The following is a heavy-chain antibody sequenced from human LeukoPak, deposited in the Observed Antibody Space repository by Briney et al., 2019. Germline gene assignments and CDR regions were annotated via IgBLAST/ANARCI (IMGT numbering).Heavy chain of an antibody. J-gene: IGHJ4*02. Sequence: GGPLRLSCAASGFTFSSYEMNWVRQAPGKGLEWVSYISSSGSTIYYADSVKGRFTISRDNAENSLYLQMNSLRAEDTAVYYCANTAGYKVYWGQGTLVTVSS. CDR1: GFTFSSYE. CDR3: ANTAGYKVY. CDR2: ISSSGSTI. V-gene: IGHV3-48*03. D-gene: IGHD1-14*01.